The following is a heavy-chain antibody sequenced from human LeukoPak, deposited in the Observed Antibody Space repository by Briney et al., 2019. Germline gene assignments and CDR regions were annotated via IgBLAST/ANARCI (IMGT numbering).Heavy chain of an antibody. CDR2: ISKSGGDT. V-gene: IGHV3-11*05. CDR1: GFTFSSYA. D-gene: IGHD1-26*01. CDR3: ARVRQSGSPLDY. Sequence: PGGSPRLSCAASGFTFSSYAMSWVRQAPGKGLEWVSYISKSGGDTKYADSVKGRFTISRDNAKNSLYLQMNSLRADDTAVYYCARVRQSGSPLDYWGQGTLVTVSS. J-gene: IGHJ4*02.